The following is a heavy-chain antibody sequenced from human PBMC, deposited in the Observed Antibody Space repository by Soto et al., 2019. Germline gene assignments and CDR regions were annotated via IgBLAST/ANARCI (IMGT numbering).Heavy chain of an antibody. CDR1: GITFSSYS. D-gene: IGHD2-8*01. CDR2: ISSSNT. J-gene: IGHJ4*02. Sequence: EVQLVESGGGLVQPGESLRLSCTASGITFSSYSMNWVRQAPGNGLEWLSYISSSNTAYADSVKGRFTISRDNAKNSVYMQMNSLIDEDTAVYYCVGDQDVHAPMVHGNYWGRGTRVTVSS. V-gene: IGHV3-48*02. CDR3: VGDQDVHAPMVHGNY.